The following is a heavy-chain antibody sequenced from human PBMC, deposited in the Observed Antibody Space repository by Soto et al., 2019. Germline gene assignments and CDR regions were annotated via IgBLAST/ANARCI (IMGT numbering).Heavy chain of an antibody. CDR3: ATDRAYGDYVFFDY. Sequence: ASVKVSCKVSGYTLTELSMHWVRQAPGKGLEWMGGFDPEDGETIYAQKFQGRVTMTEDTSTDTAYMELSSLRSEDTAVYYCATDRAYGDYVFFDYWGQGTLVTVSS. CDR2: FDPEDGET. J-gene: IGHJ4*02. D-gene: IGHD4-17*01. V-gene: IGHV1-24*01. CDR1: GYTLTELS.